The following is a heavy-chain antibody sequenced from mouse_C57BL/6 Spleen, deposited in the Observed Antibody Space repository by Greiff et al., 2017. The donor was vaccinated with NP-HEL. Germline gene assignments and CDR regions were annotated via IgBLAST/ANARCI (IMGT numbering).Heavy chain of an antibody. V-gene: IGHV14-3*01. Sequence: EVQLQQSVAELVRPGASVKLSCTASGFNIKNTYMHWVKQRPEQGLEWIGRIDPANGNTKYAPKFQGKATITADTAANTPYLQLSSLTSEDTAIYYWARDWDESDYYAMDYWGQGTSVTVSS. CDR3: ARDWDESDYYAMDY. CDR2: IDPANGNT. CDR1: GFNIKNTY. D-gene: IGHD4-1*01. J-gene: IGHJ4*01.